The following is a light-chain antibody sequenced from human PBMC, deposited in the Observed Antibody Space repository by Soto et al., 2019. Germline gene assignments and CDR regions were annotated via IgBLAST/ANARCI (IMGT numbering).Light chain of an antibody. V-gene: IGLV2-14*01. CDR2: EVS. CDR3: SSYTSSSKV. J-gene: IGLJ1*01. Sequence: QSALTQPASVSGSPGQSITISCTGTSSDVGGYNYVSWYQQHPGKAPKLMIYEVSNRPSGVSNRFSGSKSGNTASLTISGLQAEDEADSYCSSYTSSSKVFGTGTKVTVL. CDR1: SSDVGGYNY.